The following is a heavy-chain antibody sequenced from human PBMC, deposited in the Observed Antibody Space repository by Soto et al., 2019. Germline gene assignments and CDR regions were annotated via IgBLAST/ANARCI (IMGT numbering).Heavy chain of an antibody. CDR3: ARDSVRSSGWYPLGYFDY. J-gene: IGHJ4*02. CDR1: GGTFSSYA. V-gene: IGHV1-69*01. Sequence: QVQLVQSGAEVKKPGSSVKVSCKASGGTFSSYAISWVRQAPGQGLEWMGGIIPIFGTANYAQKFQGRATITADESTSTAYMELSSLRSEDTAVYYCARDSVRSSGWYPLGYFDYWGQGTMVTVSS. CDR2: IIPIFGTA. D-gene: IGHD6-19*01.